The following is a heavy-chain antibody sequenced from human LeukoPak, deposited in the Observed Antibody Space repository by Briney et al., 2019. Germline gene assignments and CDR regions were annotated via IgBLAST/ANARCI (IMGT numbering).Heavy chain of an antibody. CDR3: ARGKMYDFWSGYYHY. V-gene: IGHV1-69*05. Sequence: SVKVSCKASGGTFSSYAISWVRQAPGQGLEWMGGIIPIFGTANYAQKFQGRVTITTDESTSTAYMELSSLGSEDTAVYYCARGKMYDFWSGYYHYWGQGTLVTVSS. D-gene: IGHD3-3*01. CDR2: IIPIFGTA. J-gene: IGHJ4*02. CDR1: GGTFSSYA.